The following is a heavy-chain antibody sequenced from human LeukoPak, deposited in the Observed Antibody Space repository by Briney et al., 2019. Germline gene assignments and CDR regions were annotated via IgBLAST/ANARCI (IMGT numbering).Heavy chain of an antibody. J-gene: IGHJ6*02. CDR3: ARDLTAPVYYYYGMDV. V-gene: IGHV1-69*13. CDR2: IIPIFGTA. CDR1: GYTFTSYA. Sequence: ASVKVSCKASGYTFTSYAMNWVRQAPGQGLEWMGGIIPIFGTANYAQKFQGRVTITADESTSTAYMELSSLRSEDTAVYYCARDLTAPVYYYYGMDVWGQGTTVTVSS.